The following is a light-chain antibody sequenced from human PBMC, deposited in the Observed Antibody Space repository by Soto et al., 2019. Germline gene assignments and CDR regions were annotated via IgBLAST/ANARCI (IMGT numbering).Light chain of an antibody. V-gene: IGKV3-20*01. CDR1: QSVTSIY. Sequence: IVLTQSPGTLSLSPGERATLSCRASQSVTSIYLAWYQHKPGQSPRLLIYGASTRATGVPDRFSGSGSGADFTLTISRLEPEDFAVYYCQQYGPSPGTFGQGTKVDIK. J-gene: IGKJ1*01. CDR3: QQYGPSPGT. CDR2: GAS.